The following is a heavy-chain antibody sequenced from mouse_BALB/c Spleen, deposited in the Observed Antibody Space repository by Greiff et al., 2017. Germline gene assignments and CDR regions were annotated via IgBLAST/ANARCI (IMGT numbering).Heavy chain of an antibody. J-gene: IGHJ2*01. D-gene: IGHD4-1*01. CDR2: ISYSGST. CDR1: GYSITSDYA. CDR3: ARWENWGYYFDY. Sequence: EVQLVESGPGLVKPSQSLSLTCTVTGYSITSDYAWNWIRQFPGNKLEWMGYISYSGSTSYNPSLKSRISITRDTSKNQFFLQLNSVTTEDTATYYCARWENWGYYFDYWGQGTTLTVSS. V-gene: IGHV3-2*02.